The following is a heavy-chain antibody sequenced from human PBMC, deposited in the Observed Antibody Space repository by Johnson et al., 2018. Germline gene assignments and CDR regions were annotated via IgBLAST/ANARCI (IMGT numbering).Heavy chain of an antibody. J-gene: IGHJ1*01. D-gene: IGHD3-22*01. Sequence: QVQLVQSGAEVKKPGSSVKVSCKASGGTFSSYAISWVRQAPGQGLEWMGGIIPIFGTANYAQKFHGRVTITADESTSTAYMELSNLSSEDTAVYYCARATYYYDSRGEVEYFQHWGQGTLVTVSS. CDR1: GGTFSSYA. V-gene: IGHV1-69*12. CDR3: ARATYYYDSRGEVEYFQH. CDR2: IIPIFGTA.